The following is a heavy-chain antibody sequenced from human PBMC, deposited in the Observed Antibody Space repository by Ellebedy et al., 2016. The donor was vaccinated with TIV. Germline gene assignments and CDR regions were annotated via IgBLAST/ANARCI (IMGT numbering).Heavy chain of an antibody. CDR1: GFTFSSYG. CDR3: ARDGAPYFGSGSYIYYFDY. V-gene: IGHV3-33*01. CDR2: IWYDGNNK. D-gene: IGHD3-10*01. Sequence: GGSLRLXXAASGFTFSSYGMHWVRQAPGKGLEWVAVIWYDGNNKYYADSVKGRFTISRDDSKNTVYLQMNSLRADDTAVYYCARDGAPYFGSGSYIYYFDYWGQGTLVTVSS. J-gene: IGHJ4*02.